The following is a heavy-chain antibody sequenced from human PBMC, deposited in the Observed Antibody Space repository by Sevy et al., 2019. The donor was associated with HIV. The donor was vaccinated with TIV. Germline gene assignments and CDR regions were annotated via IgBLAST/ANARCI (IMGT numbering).Heavy chain of an antibody. CDR1: GGSITSLY. CDR2: IYYNGNI. V-gene: IGHV4-59*08. CDR3: AGENAWGRGYS. Sequence: SETLSLTCTVSGGSITSLYWNWIRQPPGKGLEWIANIYYNGNINYNPSLKSRVTLSLDTSKNRFSLRLSSVTAADTAMYYCAGENAWGRGYSGGQGTLVTVSS. J-gene: IGHJ5*01. D-gene: IGHD1-26*01.